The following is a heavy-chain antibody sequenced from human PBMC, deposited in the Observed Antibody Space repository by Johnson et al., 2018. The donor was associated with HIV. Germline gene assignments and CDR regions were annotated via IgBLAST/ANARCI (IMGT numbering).Heavy chain of an antibody. Sequence: VQLVESGGGLVQPGGSLRLSCAASGFTFSSYAMSWVRQAPGKGLEWVSAISGSGGSTYYADSVKGRFTISSDNSKNTLYLQMNSLRAEDTAVYYCAKDWNGRYDSSGYYADAFDIWGQGTMVTVSS. CDR3: AKDWNGRYDSSGYYADAFDI. CDR1: GFTFSSYA. D-gene: IGHD3-22*01. CDR2: ISGSGGST. J-gene: IGHJ3*02. V-gene: IGHV3-23*04.